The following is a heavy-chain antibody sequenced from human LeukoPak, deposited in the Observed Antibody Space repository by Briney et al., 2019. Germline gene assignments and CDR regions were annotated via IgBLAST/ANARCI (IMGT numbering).Heavy chain of an antibody. D-gene: IGHD3-10*01. V-gene: IGHV4-59*12. CDR1: GGSISSYY. CDR2: IYYSGST. CDR3: ARRRITMVRGVHYYMDV. Sequence: SETLSLTCTVSGGSISSYYWSWIRQPPGKGLEWIGYIYYSGSTNYNPSLKSRVTISVDTSKNQFSLKLSSVTAADTAVYYCARRRITMVRGVHYYMDVWGKGTTVTISS. J-gene: IGHJ6*03.